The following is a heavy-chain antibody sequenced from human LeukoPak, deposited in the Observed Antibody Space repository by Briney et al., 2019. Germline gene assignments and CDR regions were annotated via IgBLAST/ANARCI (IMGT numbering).Heavy chain of an antibody. J-gene: IGHJ6*03. Sequence: ASVKVSCKASGYTFTGYYMHWVRQAPGQGLEWMGWINPNSGGTNYAQKLQGRVTMTTDTSTSTAYMELRSLRSDDTAVYYCARDGGEDSNYYYYYMDVWGKGTTVTVSS. CDR1: GYTFTGYY. CDR3: ARDGGEDSNYYYYYMDV. CDR2: INPNSGGT. D-gene: IGHD2-21*01. V-gene: IGHV1-2*02.